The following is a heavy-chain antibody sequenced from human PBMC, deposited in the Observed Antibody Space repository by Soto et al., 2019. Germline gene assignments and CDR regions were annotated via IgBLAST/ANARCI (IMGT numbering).Heavy chain of an antibody. J-gene: IGHJ4*02. V-gene: IGHV3-74*01. CDR1: GFAFGSYW. CDR2: ISQDGAIA. D-gene: IGHD1-1*01. Sequence: VQLVESGGGLVQPGGSLRLSCAASGFAFGSYWMHWVRQAPGKGLVWVSRISQDGAIASQADFVKGRSTISRDNAKNTLFLQMNSLRADDTAVYYCLRDQRHWNEFADQWGQGTLVTVSS. CDR3: LRDQRHWNEFADQ.